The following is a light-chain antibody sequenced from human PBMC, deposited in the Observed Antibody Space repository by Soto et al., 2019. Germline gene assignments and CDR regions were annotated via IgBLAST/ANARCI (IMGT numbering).Light chain of an antibody. Sequence: QSVLTQPASVSGSPGQSITISCTGTSSDVCAYNYVSWYQQHPGKAPKLMIYEVSHRPSGVSYRFSGSKSGNTASLTISGLQADDEADYYCTSYTSSTTQVFGGGTKLTVL. CDR3: TSYTSSTTQV. V-gene: IGLV2-14*01. CDR1: SSDVCAYNY. CDR2: EVS. J-gene: IGLJ3*02.